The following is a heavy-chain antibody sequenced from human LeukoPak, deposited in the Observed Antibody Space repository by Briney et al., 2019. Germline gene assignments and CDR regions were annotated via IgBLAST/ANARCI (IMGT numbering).Heavy chain of an antibody. CDR1: GYTFTSYG. CDR2: ISAYNGNT. V-gene: IGHV1-18*01. CDR3: ARGSSPELRRDGMDV. J-gene: IGHJ6*02. Sequence: ASVKVSCKASGYTFTSYGISWVRQAPGQGLEWMGWISAYNGNTNYAQKLQGRVTMTTDTSTSTAYMELRSLRSDDTAVYYCARGSSPELRRDGMDVWGQGTTVTVSS. D-gene: IGHD1-7*01.